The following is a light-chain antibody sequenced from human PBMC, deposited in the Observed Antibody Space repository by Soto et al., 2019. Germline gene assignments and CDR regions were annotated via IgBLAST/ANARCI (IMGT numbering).Light chain of an antibody. CDR3: QQFGSSSWT. CDR1: QSVSSSY. J-gene: IGKJ1*01. CDR2: GAS. V-gene: IGKV3-20*01. Sequence: ESVFTQSPGTLSLSPGEKATLSCRASQSVSSSYLAWYQQKPGQAPRLLIYGASSRATGIPDRFSGSGSGTDFTLTVSRLEPEDFAVYYCQQFGSSSWTFGQGTKV.